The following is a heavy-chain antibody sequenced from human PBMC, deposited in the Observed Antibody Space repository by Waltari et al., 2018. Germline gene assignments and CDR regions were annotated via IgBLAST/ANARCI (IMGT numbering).Heavy chain of an antibody. CDR3: AKDRILGIDY. Sequence: EVQLVESGGGSVQPGGSLKLSCAASGCTFSLKAMTWVRQAPGNGLGWLSFISASGGTTYYSDSVKGRFTISRDHSKNTLDLQMNSLRVENTAVYYCAKDRILGIDYWGQGTLVTVSS. CDR1: GCTFSLKA. J-gene: IGHJ4*02. CDR2: ISASGGTT. D-gene: IGHD1-26*01. V-gene: IGHV3-23*04.